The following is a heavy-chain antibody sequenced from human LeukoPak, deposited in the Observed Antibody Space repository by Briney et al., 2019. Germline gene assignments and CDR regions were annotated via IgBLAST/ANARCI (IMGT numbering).Heavy chain of an antibody. D-gene: IGHD3-22*01. V-gene: IGHV3-13*01. J-gene: IGHJ5*02. CDR3: ARGRYYYDSSGFIFDP. Sequence: GGSLRLSCAASGFTFSSYDMHWVRQATGKGLEWVSAIGTAGDTYYPGSVKGRFTISRENAKNSLYLQMNSLRAGDTAVYYCARGRYYYDSSGFIFDPWGQGTLATVSS. CDR2: IGTAGDT. CDR1: GFTFSSYD.